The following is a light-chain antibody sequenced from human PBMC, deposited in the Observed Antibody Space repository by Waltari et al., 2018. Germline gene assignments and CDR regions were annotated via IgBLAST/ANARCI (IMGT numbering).Light chain of an antibody. CDR2: DVS. V-gene: IGLV2-14*01. J-gene: IGLJ3*02. CDR1: TSDVGAYNY. Sequence: QSALTQPAPVSGSPGQSITISCTGPTSDVGAYNYVSWYQQHPGKAPKLMIYDVSSPPSGVSNRFSGSKSGNTASLTISGLQAEDAADYYCSSFTSSSTWVFGGGTKLTVL. CDR3: SSFTSSSTWV.